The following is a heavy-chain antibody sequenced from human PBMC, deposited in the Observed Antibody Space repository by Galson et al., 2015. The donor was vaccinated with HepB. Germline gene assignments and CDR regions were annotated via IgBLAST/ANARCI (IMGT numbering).Heavy chain of an antibody. V-gene: IGHV3-73*01. J-gene: IGHJ4*02. Sequence: SLRLSCAVSGFSFSTSAMDWVRRASGKGLEWIGRIRNKANNYTTSYAESMRGRFTISRDDSKSTAYLVIDSLKTDDTAMYFCTTGIAVTDNIYFDYWGQGTLVSVSS. D-gene: IGHD6-19*01. CDR3: TTGIAVTDNIYFDY. CDR2: IRNKANNYTT. CDR1: GFSFSTSA.